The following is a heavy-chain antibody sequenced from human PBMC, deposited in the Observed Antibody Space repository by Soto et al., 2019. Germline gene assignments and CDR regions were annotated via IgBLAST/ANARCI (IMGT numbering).Heavy chain of an antibody. V-gene: IGHV3-23*01. J-gene: IGHJ4*02. D-gene: IGHD3-22*01. Sequence: EVQLLESGGGLVQPGGSLRLSCAASGFTFSSYAMSWVRQAPGKGLEWVSATRGSGGSTYYADSVKGRVTISRDNSKNTLYLQMNSLRAEDTAVYYCAKSGLDSSGYYLWHFDYWGQGTLVTVSS. CDR2: TRGSGGST. CDR3: AKSGLDSSGYYLWHFDY. CDR1: GFTFSSYA.